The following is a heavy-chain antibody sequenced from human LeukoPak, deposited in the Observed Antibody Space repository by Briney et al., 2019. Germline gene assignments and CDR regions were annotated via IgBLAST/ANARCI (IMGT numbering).Heavy chain of an antibody. CDR3: PRGRTWLEFAHDDN. Sequence: GGSLRLSCAVSGFTFSSYWMSWVRQAPGKGLEWVANIKQDGREKYYVDSVKGRFTISRENAKNTLYLQTNSLRAEDTAVYYCPRGRTWLEFAHDDNWGQGTLVTVSS. CDR1: GFTFSSYW. V-gene: IGHV3-7*01. J-gene: IGHJ4*02. CDR2: IKQDGREK. D-gene: IGHD5-24*01.